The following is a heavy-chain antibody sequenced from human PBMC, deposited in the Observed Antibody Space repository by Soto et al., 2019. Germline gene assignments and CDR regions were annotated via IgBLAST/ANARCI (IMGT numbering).Heavy chain of an antibody. CDR2: MNSNSGKT. J-gene: IGHJ4*02. D-gene: IGHD4-17*01. V-gene: IGHV1-18*01. Sequence: QVQLVQSGAEVKKPGASVKVSCKPSGYSYTTSGISWVRQAPGQGLEWMGWMNSNSGKTDYAQKFQGRVTMTTDTFTRTAYMDLRSLTSDDTAVYFCVRDRLTVTGTKCFDYWGQGTLVTVSS. CDR3: VRDRLTVTGTKCFDY. CDR1: GYSYTTSG.